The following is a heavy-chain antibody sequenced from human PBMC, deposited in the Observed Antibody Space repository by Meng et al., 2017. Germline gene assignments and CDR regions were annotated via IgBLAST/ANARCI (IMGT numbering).Heavy chain of an antibody. J-gene: IGHJ4*02. Sequence: QVPLVQFGAEVKKPGASVKLSCRASGYTFIDAYVHWVRQAPGQGLEWMGRIIPSGGDANSAQKFLGRVTLTWDTSISTAYMELSSLRSDDTAIYYCARDGGNYDFDYWGQGTLVTVSS. CDR3: ARDGGNYDFDY. V-gene: IGHV1-2*06. CDR2: IIPSGGDA. D-gene: IGHD1-7*01. CDR1: GYTFIDAY.